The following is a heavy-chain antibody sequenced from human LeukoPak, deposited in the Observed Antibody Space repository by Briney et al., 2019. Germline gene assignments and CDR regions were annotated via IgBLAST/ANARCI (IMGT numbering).Heavy chain of an antibody. D-gene: IGHD5-18*01. CDR2: IDPDSGGT. Sequence: GASVKASCKTSGYTFADYYLHWVRQAPGQGLEWMGSIDPDSGGTNYAQKFQGRVTLTRDTSISTVYIELNSLTSDDTAVYFCARGSGHSYASLEYWGQGTLLTVSS. CDR1: GYTFADYY. J-gene: IGHJ4*02. CDR3: ARGSGHSYASLEY. V-gene: IGHV1-2*02.